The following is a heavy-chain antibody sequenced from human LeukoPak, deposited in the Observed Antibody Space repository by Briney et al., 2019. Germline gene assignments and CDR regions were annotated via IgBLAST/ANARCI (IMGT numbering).Heavy chain of an antibody. CDR2: ISYDGSNK. CDR1: GFTFSSYA. Sequence: PGRSLRLSCAASGFTFSSYAIQWVRQAPGKGLEWVTVISYDGSNKYYADSVKGRFTISRDNSKNTVYLQMNSLRGEDTAVYYCAKVLYYDFWSGYYIDYWGQGTLVTVSS. D-gene: IGHD3-3*01. V-gene: IGHV3-30-3*01. J-gene: IGHJ4*02. CDR3: AKVLYYDFWSGYYIDY.